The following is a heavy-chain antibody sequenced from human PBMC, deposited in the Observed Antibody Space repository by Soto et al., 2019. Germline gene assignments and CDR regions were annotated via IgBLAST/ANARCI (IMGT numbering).Heavy chain of an antibody. Sequence: EVQLVETGGGLIQPGGSPRLSCAASGLTVSSNYMNWVRQAPGKGLEWVSVLYSGGSTHYAGSVKGRFIISRDNSKNTLYLQMNSLRVEDTAVYYCARDRPGDEGDGFDIWGHGTMVTVSS. V-gene: IGHV3-53*02. D-gene: IGHD3-10*01. CDR1: GLTVSSNY. J-gene: IGHJ3*02. CDR3: ARDRPGDEGDGFDI. CDR2: LYSGGST.